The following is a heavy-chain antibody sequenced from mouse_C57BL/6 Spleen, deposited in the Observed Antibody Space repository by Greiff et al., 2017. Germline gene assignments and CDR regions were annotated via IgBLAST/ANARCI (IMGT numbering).Heavy chain of an antibody. Sequence: QVQLQQPGAELVKPGASVKLSCKASGYTFTSYWLHWVKQSPGQGLAWIGMIHPNSGSTNYNEKFKSKATLTVDKSSSTAYMQLSSLTSEDSAVYYCARNDGSFAYWGQGTLVTVSA. V-gene: IGHV1-64*01. CDR2: IHPNSGST. J-gene: IGHJ3*01. D-gene: IGHD2-3*01. CDR3: ARNDGSFAY. CDR1: GYTFTSYW.